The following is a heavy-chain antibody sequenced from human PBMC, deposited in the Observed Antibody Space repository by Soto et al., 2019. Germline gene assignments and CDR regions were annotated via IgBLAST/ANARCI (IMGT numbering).Heavy chain of an antibody. D-gene: IGHD3-16*01. V-gene: IGHV5-51*01. Sequence: GESLKISCKPSGYTFSNSWICCLRQTPGKGLEWMGIIFPGDSDTRYNPYFEGQVNISVDNSISTAYLRCNSLKTSDTATTFCARHRSYCFDNSYYYYRFDLWGPGTLFTVSS. CDR2: IFPGDSDT. CDR3: ARHRSYCFDNSYYYYRFDL. J-gene: IGHJ4*02. CDR1: GYTFSNSW.